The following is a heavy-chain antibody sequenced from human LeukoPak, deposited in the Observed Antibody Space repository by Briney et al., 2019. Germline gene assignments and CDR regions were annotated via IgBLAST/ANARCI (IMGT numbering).Heavy chain of an antibody. Sequence: PSETLSLTCTVSGGSISSYYWSWIRQPPGKGLEWIGYIYYSGSTNYNPSLKSRVTVSVDTSKNQFSLKLSSVTAADTAVYYCARMKVGATSWFDPWGQGTLVTVSS. J-gene: IGHJ5*02. D-gene: IGHD1-26*01. CDR1: GGSISSYY. CDR3: ARMKVGATSWFDP. V-gene: IGHV4-59*01. CDR2: IYYSGST.